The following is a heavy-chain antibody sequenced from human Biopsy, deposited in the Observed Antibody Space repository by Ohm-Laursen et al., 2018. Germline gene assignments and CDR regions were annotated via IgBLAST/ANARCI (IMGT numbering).Heavy chain of an antibody. CDR1: GFDFSGYS. Sequence: SLRLSCSASGFDFSGYSMSWVRQAPGKGLEWVSSVTTTSSYIYYADSVKGRFTISRDNAQNSLYLHMNSLRAEDTAVYYCARLNSGTYDASDLWGQGTMVIVSS. D-gene: IGHD1-26*01. CDR2: VTTTSSYI. J-gene: IGHJ3*01. CDR3: ARLNSGTYDASDL. V-gene: IGHV3-21*01.